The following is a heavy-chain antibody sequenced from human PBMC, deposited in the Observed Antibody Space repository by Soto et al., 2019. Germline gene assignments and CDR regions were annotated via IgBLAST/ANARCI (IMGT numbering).Heavy chain of an antibody. J-gene: IGHJ2*01. CDR2: IYYSGST. D-gene: IGHD2-21*01. CDR1: GGSISSYY. V-gene: IGHV4-59*01. Sequence: PSETLSLTCTVSGGSISSYYWSWTRQPPGKGLEWIGYIYYSGSTNYNPSLKSRVTISVDTSKNQFSLKLSSVTAADTAVYYCARGGGDGYNFRYFDLWGRGALVTVSS. CDR3: ARGGGDGYNFRYFDL.